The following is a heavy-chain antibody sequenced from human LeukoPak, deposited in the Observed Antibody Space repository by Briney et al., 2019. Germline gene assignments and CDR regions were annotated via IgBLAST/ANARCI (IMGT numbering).Heavy chain of an antibody. D-gene: IGHD3-10*01. CDR3: AKGDGSGSYFNY. J-gene: IGHJ4*02. V-gene: IGHV3-30*02. CDR2: IRYDGSNK. Sequence: PGGSLRLSCAASGFTFSSYGMHWVRQAPGKGLEWVPFIRYDGSNKYYADSVKGRFTISRDNSKNTLYLQMNSLRAEDTAVYYCAKGDGSGSYFNYWGQGTLVTVPS. CDR1: GFTFSSYG.